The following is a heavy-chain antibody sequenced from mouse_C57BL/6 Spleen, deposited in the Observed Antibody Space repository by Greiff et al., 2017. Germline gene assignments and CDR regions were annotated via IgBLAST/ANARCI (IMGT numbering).Heavy chain of an antibody. CDR3: ANDYGSSYYFDY. J-gene: IGHJ2*01. CDR1: GYTFTDYY. D-gene: IGHD1-1*01. Sequence: VQLQQSGPELVKPGASVKISCKASGYTFTDYYMNWVKQSHGKSLEWIGDINPNNGGTSYNQKFKGKATLTVDKSSSTAYMELRSLTSEDSAVYYCANDYGSSYYFDYWGQGTTLTVSS. V-gene: IGHV1-26*01. CDR2: INPNNGGT.